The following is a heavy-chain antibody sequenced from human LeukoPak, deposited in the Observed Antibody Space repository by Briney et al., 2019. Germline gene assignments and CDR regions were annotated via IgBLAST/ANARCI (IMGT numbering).Heavy chain of an antibody. D-gene: IGHD3-10*01. J-gene: IGHJ4*02. CDR2: MNPNSGDT. V-gene: IGHV1-8*01. CDR3: ASSGYYGNFDYRDY. CDR1: GYTFTSYD. Sequence: ASVKVSCKASGYTFTSYDINWVRQATGQGLEWMGWMNPNSGDTGYAQKFQGRVTMTSNTSITTAYMELSSLRSEDTAVYYCASSGYYGNFDYRDYWGQGTLVSVSS.